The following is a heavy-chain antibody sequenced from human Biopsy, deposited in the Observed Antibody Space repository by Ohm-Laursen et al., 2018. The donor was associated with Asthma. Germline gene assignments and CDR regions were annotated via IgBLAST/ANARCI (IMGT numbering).Heavy chain of an antibody. V-gene: IGHV1-69*13. Sequence: GASVMVSCKSLGGTFNTYVIGWVRQAPGPGLEWMGGINSVFGTTTYPQKFQDRVTITADDSTSTVYMELSSLRSEDTAVYYCARKAGSCISRTCYSLDFWGQGTLVTVSS. CDR3: ARKAGSCISRTCYSLDF. D-gene: IGHD2-2*01. CDR1: GGTFNTYV. J-gene: IGHJ4*02. CDR2: INSVFGTT.